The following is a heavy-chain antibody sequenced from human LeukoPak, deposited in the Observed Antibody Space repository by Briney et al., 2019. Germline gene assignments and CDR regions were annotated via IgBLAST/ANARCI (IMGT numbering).Heavy chain of an antibody. CDR2: LNQDGSEK. CDR3: ASSSGTSV. CDR1: GFNFNSYW. J-gene: IGHJ4*02. D-gene: IGHD6-19*01. V-gene: IGHV3-7*01. Sequence: GGSLRLSCAASGFNFNSYWMSWVRQAPGMGLAWVATLNQDGSEKYYVDSVKGRFTISRDNAKNSLYLQMNSLRAEDTAVYYCASSSGTSVWGQGTLVSVSS.